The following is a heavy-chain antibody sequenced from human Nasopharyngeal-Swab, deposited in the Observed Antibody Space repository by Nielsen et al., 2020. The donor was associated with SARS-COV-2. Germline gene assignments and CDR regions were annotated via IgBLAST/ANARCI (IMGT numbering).Heavy chain of an antibody. V-gene: IGHV4-34*01. J-gene: IGHJ6*02. CDR1: GGSFSGYY. D-gene: IGHD6-13*01. Sequence: GSLRLSCAVYGGSFSGYYWSWIRQPPGKGLEWIGEINHSGSTNYNPSLKSRVTISVDTSKNQFSLKLSSVTAADTAVYYCARGDVRQQLPYYYYGMDVWGQGTTVTVSS. CDR3: ARGDVRQQLPYYYYGMDV. CDR2: INHSGST.